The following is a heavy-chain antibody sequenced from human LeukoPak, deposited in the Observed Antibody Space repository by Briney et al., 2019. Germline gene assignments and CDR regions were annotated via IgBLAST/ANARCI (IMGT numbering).Heavy chain of an antibody. V-gene: IGHV3-7*03. CDR1: GFTFSNFW. CDR3: AKDSLYCSSTSCPGY. CDR2: IKQDETEK. Sequence: GESLRLSCTASGFTFSNFWMGWVRQAPGKGLEWVANIKQDETEKFYLGSVKGRFTISRDNAKNTLYLQMNSLRAEDTAVYYCAKDSLYCSSTSCPGYWGQGTLVTVSS. J-gene: IGHJ4*02. D-gene: IGHD2-2*01.